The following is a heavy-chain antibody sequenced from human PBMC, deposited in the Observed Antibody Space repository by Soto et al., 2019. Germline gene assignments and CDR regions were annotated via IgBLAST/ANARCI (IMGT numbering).Heavy chain of an antibody. CDR2: MSYDGSNK. Sequence: QVQLVESGGGVVQPGRSLRLSCAASGFTFSSYAMHLVRQAPGKGLEWVAVMSYDGSNKYYADSVKGRFTISRDNSKNTLYLQMNSLRAEDTAVYYCARFKGCSGGRCYPYFDYWGQGTLVTVSS. J-gene: IGHJ4*02. CDR1: GFTFSSYA. D-gene: IGHD2-15*01. CDR3: ARFKGCSGGRCYPYFDY. V-gene: IGHV3-30-3*01.